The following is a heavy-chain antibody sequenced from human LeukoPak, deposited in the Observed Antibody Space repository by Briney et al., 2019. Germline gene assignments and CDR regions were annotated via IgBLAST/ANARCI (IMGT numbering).Heavy chain of an antibody. Sequence: SVKVSCEASGGTFSSYAISWVRQAPGQGLEWMGRIIPIFGTANYAQKFQGRVTITTDESTSTAYMELSSLRSEDTAVYYCASNPIGYSSSWYLDYWGQGTLVTVSS. CDR2: IIPIFGTA. CDR1: GGTFSSYA. J-gene: IGHJ4*02. CDR3: ASNPIGYSSSWYLDY. D-gene: IGHD6-13*01. V-gene: IGHV1-69*05.